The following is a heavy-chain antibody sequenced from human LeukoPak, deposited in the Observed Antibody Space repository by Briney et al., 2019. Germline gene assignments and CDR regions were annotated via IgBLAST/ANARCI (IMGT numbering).Heavy chain of an antibody. J-gene: IGHJ4*02. D-gene: IGHD5-18*01. V-gene: IGHV4-59*07. CDR1: GGSISSYH. CDR3: ARLSVDTAMVPYFDY. CDR2: VYYIGSN. Sequence: KPSDTLSLTCTVSGGSISSYHWIGIPQPPGKGRECIGYVYYIGSNNYNPSLKGRVTISIGTSKKQFSLKLSSVTAADTAVYYCARLSVDTAMVPYFDYWGQGTLVTVSS.